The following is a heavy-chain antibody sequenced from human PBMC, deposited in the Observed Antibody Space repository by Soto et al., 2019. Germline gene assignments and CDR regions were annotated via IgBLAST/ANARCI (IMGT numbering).Heavy chain of an antibody. CDR1: GFAFNDFA. Sequence: VHLLESGGDLVLPGGSLRLSCAASGFAFNDFAMSWVRQAPGKGPEWLSTISGSGDKTFHSDSVKGRFDISRDNSNNKMFVQMNSLRAEDTAIYYCAKGASHAPFEKWGRGTLVTVSS. V-gene: IGHV3-23*01. CDR2: ISGSGDKT. CDR3: AKGASHAPFEK. J-gene: IGHJ4*02.